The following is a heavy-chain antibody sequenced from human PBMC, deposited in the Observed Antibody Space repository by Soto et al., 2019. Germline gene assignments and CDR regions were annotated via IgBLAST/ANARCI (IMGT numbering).Heavy chain of an antibody. CDR1: GGSISSYY. CDR2: IYYSGST. Sequence: SETLSLTCTVSGGSISSYYWSWIRQPPGKGLEWIGYIYYSGSTNYNPSLKSRVTISVDTSKNQFSLKLSSVTAADTAVYYCASSPYDFWSGYYTRDYYYGTDVWGQGTTVTVSS. D-gene: IGHD3-3*01. J-gene: IGHJ6*02. CDR3: ASSPYDFWSGYYTRDYYYGTDV. V-gene: IGHV4-59*01.